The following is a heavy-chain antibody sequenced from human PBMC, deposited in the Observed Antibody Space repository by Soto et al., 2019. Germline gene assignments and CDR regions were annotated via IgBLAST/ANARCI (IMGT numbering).Heavy chain of an antibody. V-gene: IGHV3-30-3*01. Sequence: QVQLVESGGGVVQPGRSLRLSCAASGFTFSSYAMHWVRQAPGKGLEWVAVISYDGSNKYYADSVKGRFTISRDNSKNTLYLEMTSLRAEDTAVYYCARVCHDTISDAFDIWGQGTMVTVSS. CDR1: GFTFSSYA. D-gene: IGHD3-10*01. CDR3: ARVCHDTISDAFDI. CDR2: ISYDGSNK. J-gene: IGHJ3*02.